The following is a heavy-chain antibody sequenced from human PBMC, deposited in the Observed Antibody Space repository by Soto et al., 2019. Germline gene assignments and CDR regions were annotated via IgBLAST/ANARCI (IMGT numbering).Heavy chain of an antibody. Sequence: GASVKVSCKASGGTFGSYAISWVRQASGRGLEWMGGIIPISGTTNYAQKPQARVTITADESTNTAYVELSSLRSEDTAVYYCARTGPYYDSRGPLGDGMDVWGQGTTVTVSS. CDR3: ARTGPYYDSRGPLGDGMDV. V-gene: IGHV1-69*13. CDR1: GGTFGSYA. J-gene: IGHJ6*02. D-gene: IGHD3-22*01. CDR2: IIPISGTT.